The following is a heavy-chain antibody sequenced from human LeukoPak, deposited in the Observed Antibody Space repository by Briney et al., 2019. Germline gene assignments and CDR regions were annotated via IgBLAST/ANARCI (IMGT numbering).Heavy chain of an antibody. V-gene: IGHV3-53*01. CDR3: AKGHCTNGICWLD. Sequence: QPGGSLRLSCAASGFTVSSTYMSWVRQAPGKGLEWVSIIYSAGGTYYADSVKGRFTISRDNSKNTLYLQMNSLRAEDTAVYYCAKGHCTNGICWLDWGQGTLVTVSS. CDR2: IYSAGGT. J-gene: IGHJ4*02. CDR1: GFTVSSTY. D-gene: IGHD2-8*01.